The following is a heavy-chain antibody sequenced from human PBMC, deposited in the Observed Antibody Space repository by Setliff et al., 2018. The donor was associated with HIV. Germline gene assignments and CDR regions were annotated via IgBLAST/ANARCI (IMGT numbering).Heavy chain of an antibody. D-gene: IGHD5-18*01. J-gene: IGHJ6*03. CDR3: AQSPRRGYSYGSYYYYYYYVDV. V-gene: IGHV2-5*01. Sequence: SGPTLVNPTQTLTLTCTFSGFSLSTSGGGVGWIRRPPGKALEWLAVIYWNNDKYYSPSLKSRITITKDTSKNQVVLRMTNMDPVDTATYYCAQSPRRGYSYGSYYYYYYYVDVWGKGTTVTVSS. CDR2: IYWNNDK. CDR1: GFSLSTSGGG.